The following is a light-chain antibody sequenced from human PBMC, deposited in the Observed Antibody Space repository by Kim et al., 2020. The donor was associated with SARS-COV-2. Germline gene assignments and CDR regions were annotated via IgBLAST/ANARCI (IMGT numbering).Light chain of an antibody. CDR2: DAS. CDR3: QQYNSSWT. J-gene: IGKJ1*01. Sequence: GDRVTITCRASQSITNWLAWYQQKPGKAPKLLIYDASSLESGVPSRFSGSGSGTDFTLTIISLQPDDFASYYCQQYNSSWTFGQGTKV. CDR1: QSITNW. V-gene: IGKV1-5*01.